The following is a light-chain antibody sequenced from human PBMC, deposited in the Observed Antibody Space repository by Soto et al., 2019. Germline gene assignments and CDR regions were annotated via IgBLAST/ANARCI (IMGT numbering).Light chain of an antibody. V-gene: IGKV1-5*03. Sequence: DIQMNQSPSTLSASVGDTVTITCPASQSFSNWLAWYQQKPGKAPKFLIYKASTVESGVPTRSTGSGYLTEFDLTLSSKHPYEFATHDLHESISYSLTFRQGIKVAI. CDR2: KAS. CDR1: QSFSNW. CDR3: HESISYSLT. J-gene: IGKJ1*01.